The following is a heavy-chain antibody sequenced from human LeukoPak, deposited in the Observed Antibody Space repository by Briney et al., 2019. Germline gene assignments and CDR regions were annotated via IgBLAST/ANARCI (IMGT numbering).Heavy chain of an antibody. CDR1: GYTFTSYY. CDR3: ARGSAVAQSSF. D-gene: IGHD6-19*01. V-gene: IGHV1-46*01. CDR2: INPSGGST. J-gene: IGHJ4*02. Sequence: ASVKVSCKASGYTFTSYYMHWVRQAPGQGLEWMGLINPSGGSTTYAQKFQGRVTVTRDTSTSTVYMELSSLRSEDTAVYYCARGSAVAQSSFWGQGTLVIVSS.